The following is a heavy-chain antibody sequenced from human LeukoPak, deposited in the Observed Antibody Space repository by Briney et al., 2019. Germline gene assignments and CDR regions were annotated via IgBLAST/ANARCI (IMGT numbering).Heavy chain of an antibody. CDR3: ARVYYDTNGYLYLDY. CDR1: GFTFSSYS. CDR2: ISRLSSPI. V-gene: IGHV3-48*01. Sequence: GGSLRLSCAASGFTFSSYSMNWVRQAPGKGLEWISYISRLSSPIYYADSLRGRFTISRDNAKNSLYLQMNSLRAEDTAVYYCARVYYDTNGYLYLDYWGQGTLVTVSS. J-gene: IGHJ4*02. D-gene: IGHD3-22*01.